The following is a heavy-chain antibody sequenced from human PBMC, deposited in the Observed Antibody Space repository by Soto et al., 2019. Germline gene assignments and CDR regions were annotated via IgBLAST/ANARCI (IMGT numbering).Heavy chain of an antibody. V-gene: IGHV3-30*18. J-gene: IGHJ6*02. CDR2: ISYDGSNK. CDR1: GFTFSSYG. CDR3: AKDRSSGLYGYYYYGMDV. D-gene: IGHD6-19*01. Sequence: GGSLRLSCAASGFTFSSYGMHWVRQAPGKGLEWVAVISYDGSNKYYADSVKGRFTISRDNSKNTLYLQMNSLRAEDTAVYYCAKDRSSGLYGYYYYGMDVWGQGTTVTVFS.